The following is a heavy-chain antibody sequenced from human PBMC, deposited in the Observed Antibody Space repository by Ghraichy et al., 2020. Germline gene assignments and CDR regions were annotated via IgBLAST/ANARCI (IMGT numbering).Heavy chain of an antibody. Sequence: LSLTCAASGFTFSSYSMNWVRQAPGKGLEWVSSISSSSSYIYYADSVKGRFTISRDNAKNSLYLQMNSLRAEDTAVYYCARGYSGYGRDYWGQGTLVTVSS. CDR2: ISSSSSYI. D-gene: IGHD5-12*01. CDR1: GFTFSSYS. CDR3: ARGYSGYGRDY. V-gene: IGHV3-21*01. J-gene: IGHJ4*02.